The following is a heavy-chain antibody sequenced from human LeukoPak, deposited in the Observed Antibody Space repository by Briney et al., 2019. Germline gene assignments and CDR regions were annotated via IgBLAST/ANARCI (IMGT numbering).Heavy chain of an antibody. J-gene: IGHJ5*02. CDR3: ARAPVARFNWFDP. CDR1: GFTFSSYS. V-gene: IGHV3-21*01. Sequence: EPGGSPRLSCAASGFTFSSYSMNWVRQAPGKGLEWVSSISSSSSYIYYADSVKGRFTISRDNAKNSLYLQMNSLRAEDTAVYYCARAPVARFNWFDPWGQGTLVTVSS. D-gene: IGHD4-23*01. CDR2: ISSSSSYI.